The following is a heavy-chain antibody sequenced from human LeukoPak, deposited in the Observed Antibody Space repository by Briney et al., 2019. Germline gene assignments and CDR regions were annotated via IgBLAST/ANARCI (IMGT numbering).Heavy chain of an antibody. CDR1: GFTFTDYY. CDR2: ISSSGNTI. D-gene: IGHD6-6*01. J-gene: IGHJ6*03. Sequence: PGGSLRLSCAASGFTFTDYYMSWIRQAPGKGLEWVSFISSSGNTIFYADSVKGRFTISRDNAKNSLFLQMNGPRAEDTAVYYCARDGGSSPGYYYYYMDVWGQGSTVTVSS. CDR3: ARDGGSSPGYYYYYMDV. V-gene: IGHV3-11*04.